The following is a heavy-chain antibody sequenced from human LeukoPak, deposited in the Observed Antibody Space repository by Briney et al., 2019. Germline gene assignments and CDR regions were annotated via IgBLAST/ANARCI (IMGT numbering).Heavy chain of an antibody. CDR3: ARSPWVVAASDY. D-gene: IGHD2-15*01. Sequence: ASVKVSCKASGYTFTSYYMHWVRQAPGQGLEWMGIINPSGGSTSYAQRFQGRVTMTRDTSTSTVYMELSSLRSEDTAVYYCARSPWVVAASDYWGQGTLVTVSS. CDR1: GYTFTSYY. V-gene: IGHV1-46*01. J-gene: IGHJ4*02. CDR2: INPSGGST.